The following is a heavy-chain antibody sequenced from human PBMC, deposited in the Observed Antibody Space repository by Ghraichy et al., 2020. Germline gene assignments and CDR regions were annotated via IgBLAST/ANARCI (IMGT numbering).Heavy chain of an antibody. CDR1: GSSISSGSYY. J-gene: IGHJ5*02. CDR3: ARQVGATKTHWFDP. D-gene: IGHD1-26*01. CDR2: IYNGETT. Sequence: SLNISCRVSGSSISSGSYYWAWIRQHPGKGLEWMGYIYNGETTYYNPSLKSRVTISGSTSQNEFSLRLTSVTAADTAVYYCARQVGATKTHWFDPWGQGTLVTVSS. V-gene: IGHV4-31*03.